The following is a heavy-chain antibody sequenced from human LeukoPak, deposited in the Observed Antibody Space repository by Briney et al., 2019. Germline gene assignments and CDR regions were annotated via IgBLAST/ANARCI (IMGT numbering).Heavy chain of an antibody. J-gene: IGHJ4*02. CDR2: IYSGGST. V-gene: IGHV3-53*01. CDR1: GFTVSSNY. D-gene: IGHD3-9*01. CDR3: AKGPYDILTGYSGDY. Sequence: GGSLRLSCAASGFTVSSNYMSWVRQAPGKGLEWVSVIYSGGSTYYADSVKGRFTISRDNSKNTLYLQMNSLRAEDTAVYYCAKGPYDILTGYSGDYWGQGTLVTVSS.